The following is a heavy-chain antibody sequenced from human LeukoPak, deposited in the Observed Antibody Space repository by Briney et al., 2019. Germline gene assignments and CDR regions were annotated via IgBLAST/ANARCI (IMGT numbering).Heavy chain of an antibody. J-gene: IGHJ1*01. CDR2: IDPYTGNT. Sequence: APVKVSCKASGYSFFGYYLHWVRQAPGQGLEWMSWIDPYTGNTHYAQKFQGRLTVTRDTSISTTYMELSWLTSDDTAMYYCAREYSASEHWGQGTLVTVSS. D-gene: IGHD5-12*01. CDR3: AREYSASEH. CDR1: GYSFFGYY. V-gene: IGHV1-2*02.